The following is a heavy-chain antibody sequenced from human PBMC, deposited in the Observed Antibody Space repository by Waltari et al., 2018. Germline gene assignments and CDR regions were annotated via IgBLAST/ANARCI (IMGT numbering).Heavy chain of an antibody. D-gene: IGHD6-13*01. CDR3: ARGEGTVAGKMGDAFDI. J-gene: IGHJ3*02. Sequence: QVQLVQSGAEVKKPGASVKVSCKASGYTFTSYDINWVRPATGQGLEWMGWMNPNSGKTGYAQKFQCRVTRTRYTSISTADMELSSLRSEDTAVYYCARGEGTVAGKMGDAFDIWGQGTMVTVSS. CDR2: MNPNSGKT. CDR1: GYTFTSYD. V-gene: IGHV1-8*01.